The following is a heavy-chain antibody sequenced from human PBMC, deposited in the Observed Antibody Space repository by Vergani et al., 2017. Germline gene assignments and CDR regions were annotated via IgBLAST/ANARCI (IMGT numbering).Heavy chain of an antibody. CDR2: IYHSGST. V-gene: IGHV4-38-2*02. Sequence: QVQLQESGPGLVKPSETLSLTCTVSGYSISSGYYWGWIRQPPGKGLEWIRSIYHSGSTYYNPSLKSRVTISVDTSKNQFSLKLSSVTATDTAVYYCARGWVSGWYGELGYWGQGTLVTVSS. D-gene: IGHD6-19*01. CDR3: ARGWVSGWYGELGY. CDR1: GYSISSGYY. J-gene: IGHJ4*02.